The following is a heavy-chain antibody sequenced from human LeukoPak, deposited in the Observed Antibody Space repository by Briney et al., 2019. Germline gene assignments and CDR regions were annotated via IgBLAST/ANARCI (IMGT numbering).Heavy chain of an antibody. CDR3: AKVHDDGSYYFDY. V-gene: IGHV3-23*01. J-gene: IGHJ4*02. D-gene: IGHD5-24*01. Sequence: PGGSLRLSCAASGFTFSDYYMSWVRQAPGKGLEWVSAISGSGGTTYYADSVKGRFTISRDNSKNTLYLQMDSLRAEDTAMYYCAKVHDDGSYYFDYWGQGTLVTVSS. CDR2: ISGSGGTT. CDR1: GFTFSDYY.